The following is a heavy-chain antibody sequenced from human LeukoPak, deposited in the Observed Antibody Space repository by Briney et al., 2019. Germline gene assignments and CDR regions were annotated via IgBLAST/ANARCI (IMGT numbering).Heavy chain of an antibody. Sequence: SETLSLTCTVSGCSISSYYWSWIRQPPGKGLEWIGYIYYSGSTNYNPSLKSRVTISVDTSKNQFSLKLSSVTAADTAVYYCARRRCSSTSCYYFDYWGQGTLVTVSP. CDR3: ARRRCSSTSCYYFDY. V-gene: IGHV4-59*08. CDR1: GCSISSYY. CDR2: IYYSGST. J-gene: IGHJ4*02. D-gene: IGHD2-2*01.